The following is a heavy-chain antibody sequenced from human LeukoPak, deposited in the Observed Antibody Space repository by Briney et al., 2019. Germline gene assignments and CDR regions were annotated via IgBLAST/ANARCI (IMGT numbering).Heavy chain of an antibody. J-gene: IGHJ4*02. V-gene: IGHV4-38-2*02. D-gene: IGHD5-12*01. Sequence: SETLSLTCVVSSFSISNGFYWVWIRQPPGKGLEWIGNVFYSGVTYYSPSLMSRVTISVDTSKNQFSLKLNSVTAADTAVYYCARDRGGRTGYASGDFDFWGQGVLVTVSS. CDR1: SFSISNGFY. CDR2: VFYSGVT. CDR3: ARDRGGRTGYASGDFDF.